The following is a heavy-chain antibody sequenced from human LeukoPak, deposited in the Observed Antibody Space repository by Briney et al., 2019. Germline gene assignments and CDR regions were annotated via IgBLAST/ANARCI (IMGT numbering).Heavy chain of an antibody. Sequence: GGSLRLSCAASGFTFSSYWMNWVRQAPGKGLEWVAFIRYDELQDYYADSVRGRFTISRDNSKSALYLQMGSLRPEDTAMYYCVRDFSNYVAFFDSWGQGVLVTVSS. D-gene: IGHD4-11*01. V-gene: IGHV3-30*02. CDR1: GFTFSSYW. J-gene: IGHJ4*02. CDR3: VRDFSNYVAFFDS. CDR2: IRYDELQD.